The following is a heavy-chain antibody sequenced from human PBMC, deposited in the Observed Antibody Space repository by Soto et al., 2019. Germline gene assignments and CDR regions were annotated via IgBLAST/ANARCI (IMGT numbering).Heavy chain of an antibody. CDR3: ARGQRRGIAVAGTQEIPYYYYYGMQV. CDR1: VGSFSGYY. CDR2: INHSGST. V-gene: IGHV4-34*01. D-gene: IGHD6-19*01. Sequence: SETLSLTCAVYVGSFSGYYWSCIRQPPGKGLEWIGEINHSGSTNYNPSLKSRVTISVDTSKNQFSLKLSSVTAADTAVYYCARGQRRGIAVAGTQEIPYYYYYGMQVWGQATTVTVSS. J-gene: IGHJ6*02.